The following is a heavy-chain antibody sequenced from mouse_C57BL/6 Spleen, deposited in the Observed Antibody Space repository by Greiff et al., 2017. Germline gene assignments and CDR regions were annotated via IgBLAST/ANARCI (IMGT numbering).Heavy chain of an antibody. D-gene: IGHD2-2*01. J-gene: IGHJ2*01. CDR2: IHPNSGST. V-gene: IGHV1-64*01. CDR1: GYTFTSYW. CDR3: AREGTSMVTTGDYFDY. Sequence: QVQLKQPGAELVKPGASVKLSCKASGYTFTSYWMHWVKQRPGQGLEWIGMIHPNSGSTNYNEKFKSKATLTVDKSSSTAYMQLSSLTSEDSAVYYCAREGTSMVTTGDYFDYWGQGTTLTVSS.